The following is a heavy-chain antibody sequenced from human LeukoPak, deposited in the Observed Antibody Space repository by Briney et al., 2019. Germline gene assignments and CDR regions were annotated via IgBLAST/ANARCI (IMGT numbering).Heavy chain of an antibody. Sequence: SETLSLTCTVSGGSISSGDYYWSWIRQPPGKGLEWIGYISYSGSTYYNPSLRSRVTILVDTSKNQFSLKLNSVTAADTAVYYCAGRNILTGYYRDDYWGQGTLVTVSS. J-gene: IGHJ4*02. CDR2: ISYSGST. CDR1: GGSISSGDYY. CDR3: AGRNILTGYYRDDY. V-gene: IGHV4-30-4*01. D-gene: IGHD3-9*01.